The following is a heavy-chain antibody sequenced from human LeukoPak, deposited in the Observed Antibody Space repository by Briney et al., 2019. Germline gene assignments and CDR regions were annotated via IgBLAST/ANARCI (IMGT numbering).Heavy chain of an antibody. V-gene: IGHV4-31*03. Sequence: PSETLSLTCTVSGGSISSGGYYWSWIRQHPGKGLEWIGYIYYSGSTYYNPSLKSRVTISVDTSKNQFSLKLSSVTAADTAVYYCARQPYHSAPYYFDYWGQGTLVTVSS. CDR3: ARQPYHSAPYYFDY. CDR1: GGSISSGGYY. J-gene: IGHJ4*02. CDR2: IYYSGST. D-gene: IGHD2-2*01.